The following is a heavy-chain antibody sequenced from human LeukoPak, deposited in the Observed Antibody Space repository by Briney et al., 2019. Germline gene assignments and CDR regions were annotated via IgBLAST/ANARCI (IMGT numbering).Heavy chain of an antibody. CDR2: IYTSGST. Sequence: SQTLSLTCTVSGGSISSGSHYWSWMRQSAGKGLEWIGRIYTSGSTSYNPSLRSRVTISLDTSKNHFSLKLSSVTAADTAVYYCATTHSSYYSSFDYWGQGTLVTVSS. CDR3: ATTHSSYYSSFDY. CDR1: GGSISSGSHY. J-gene: IGHJ4*02. V-gene: IGHV4-61*02. D-gene: IGHD1-26*01.